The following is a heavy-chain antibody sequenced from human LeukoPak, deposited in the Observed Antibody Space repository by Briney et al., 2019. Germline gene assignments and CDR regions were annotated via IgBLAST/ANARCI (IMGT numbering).Heavy chain of an antibody. CDR2: ISDNGGSI. Sequence: PGGSLILSCAASGFTFNNYAMSWVRQAPGKGLEWVSSISDNGGSINYADSVKGRFTISRDNSKNRVYLQMNSLRAEDTAVYYCAKAPNIYSSGRHVFADYWGQGTLVTVSS. CDR1: GFTFNNYA. D-gene: IGHD6-19*01. CDR3: AKAPNIYSSGRHVFADY. J-gene: IGHJ4*02. V-gene: IGHV3-23*01.